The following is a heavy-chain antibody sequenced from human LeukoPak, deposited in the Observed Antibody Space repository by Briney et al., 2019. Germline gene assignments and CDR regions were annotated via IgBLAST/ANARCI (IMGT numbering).Heavy chain of an antibody. D-gene: IGHD3-10*01. V-gene: IGHV4-34*01. CDR1: GGSFSGYY. J-gene: IGHJ4*02. Sequence: SETLSLTCAVYGGSFSGYYWSWIRQPPGKGLEWIGEINHSGSTNYNPSLKSRVTISVDTSKNQFSLKLSSVTAADTAVYYCATDFYKGPFDYWGQGTLVTVSS. CDR3: ATDFYKGPFDY. CDR2: INHSGST.